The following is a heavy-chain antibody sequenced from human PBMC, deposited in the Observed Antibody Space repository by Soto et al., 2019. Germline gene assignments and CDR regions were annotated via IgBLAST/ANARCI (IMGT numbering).Heavy chain of an antibody. CDR1: GYTFTTHG. Sequence: QVQLVQSGAEVKKPGASVKVSCKASGYTFTTHGISWVRQAPGQGLEWMGWVSGDNGHTNYAQSLQGRVTMTTDTSTNTAYMELRSLRSDDTAVYYCAKDHGYCRSGTCYREWFDPWGHGPLVTVSS. J-gene: IGHJ5*02. V-gene: IGHV1-18*01. D-gene: IGHD2-15*01. CDR3: AKDHGYCRSGTCYREWFDP. CDR2: VSGDNGHT.